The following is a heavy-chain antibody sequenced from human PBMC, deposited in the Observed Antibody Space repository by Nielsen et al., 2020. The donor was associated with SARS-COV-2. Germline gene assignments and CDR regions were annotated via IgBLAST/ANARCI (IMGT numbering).Heavy chain of an antibody. CDR3: TSFASGTFSIHV. D-gene: IGHD3-10*01. CDR2: INHSGST. Sequence: SETLSLTCAVYGGSFSGYYWSWIRQPPGKGLEWIGEINHSGSTNYNPSLKSRVTISLDTSKNQFSLKLSSVTAADTAVYYCTSFASGTFSIHVWGQGTSVTVSS. V-gene: IGHV4-34*01. J-gene: IGHJ6*02. CDR1: GGSFSGYY.